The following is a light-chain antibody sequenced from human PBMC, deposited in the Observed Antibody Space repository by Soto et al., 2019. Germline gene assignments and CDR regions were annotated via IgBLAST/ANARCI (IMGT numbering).Light chain of an antibody. CDR2: EGS. CDR3: CSYAGSSTFG. CDR1: SSDVGSYNL. Sequence: QSVLTQPASVSGSPGQSITISCTGTSSDVGSYNLVSWYQQHQGKAPKLMIYEGSKRPSGVSNRFSGSKSGNTASLTISGLQAEDEADYYCCSYAGSSTFGFGGGTKVTVL. V-gene: IGLV2-23*03. J-gene: IGLJ2*01.